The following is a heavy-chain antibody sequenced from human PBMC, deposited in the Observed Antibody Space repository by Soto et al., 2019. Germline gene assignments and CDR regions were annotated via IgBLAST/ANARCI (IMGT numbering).Heavy chain of an antibody. V-gene: IGHV3-30*03. CDR3: ARDGKQLLGFDY. CDR1: GFTLRSHG. Sequence: GWSLRLSCAASGFTLRSHGMNWVRQAPGKGLEWVAFISSDGSKVNYRDSVKGRFTISRDNAKNTLYLQMNSLRDEDTAVYYCARDGKQLLGFDYWGHGIMVTVSS. CDR2: ISSDGSKV. D-gene: IGHD1-1*01. J-gene: IGHJ4*01.